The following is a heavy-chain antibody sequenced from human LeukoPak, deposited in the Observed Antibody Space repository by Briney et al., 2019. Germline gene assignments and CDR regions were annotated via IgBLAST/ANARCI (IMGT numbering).Heavy chain of an antibody. CDR3: ARKRESSSSWYGGLAY. J-gene: IGHJ4*02. D-gene: IGHD6-13*01. CDR1: GFTFSSFS. V-gene: IGHV3-48*01. CDR2: INSGSGSI. Sequence: GGSLRLSCAASGFTFSSFSMIWVRQAPGKGLEWLSYINSGSGSIYYADSVKGRFTISRDNAKNSLYLQMNSLRAEDTAVYYCARKRESSSSWYGGLAYWGQGTLVTVSS.